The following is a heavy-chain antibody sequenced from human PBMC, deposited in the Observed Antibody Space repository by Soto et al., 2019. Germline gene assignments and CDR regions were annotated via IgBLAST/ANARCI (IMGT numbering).Heavy chain of an antibody. Sequence: QVQLVQSGAEVKKPGSSVKVSCKSSGDTFSSYAISWVRQAPGQGLEWMGGIVPIFGTARYAPNFEDRVTITADDSTNTAYMELSSLRSQDTAVYYCAIDRKNRDGSNYRLFDWGQRTLVAVSS. CDR2: IVPIFGTA. V-gene: IGHV1-69*01. J-gene: IGHJ4*02. D-gene: IGHD3-16*02. CDR1: GDTFSSYA. CDR3: AIDRKNRDGSNYRLFD.